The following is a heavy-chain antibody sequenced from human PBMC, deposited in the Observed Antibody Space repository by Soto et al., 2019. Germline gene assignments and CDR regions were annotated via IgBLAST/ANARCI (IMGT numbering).Heavy chain of an antibody. CDR3: ARHSMTTAVEDAFDI. Sequence: SETLSLTCTVSGGSISSSSYYWGWIRQPPGKGLEWIGSIYYSGSTYYNPSLKSRVTISVDTSKNQFSLKLSSVTAADTAVYYCARHSMTTAVEDAFDIWGQGTMVTVSS. D-gene: IGHD4-17*01. V-gene: IGHV4-39*01. J-gene: IGHJ3*02. CDR1: GGSISSSSYY. CDR2: IYYSGST.